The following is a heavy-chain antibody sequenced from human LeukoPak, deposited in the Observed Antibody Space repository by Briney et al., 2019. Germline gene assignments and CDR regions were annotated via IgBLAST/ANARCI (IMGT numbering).Heavy chain of an antibody. CDR3: AYYCSSTSCLGLVY. D-gene: IGHD2-2*01. CDR1: GFTFSSYA. J-gene: IGHJ4*02. Sequence: GGSLRLSCAASGFTFSSYAMSWVRQAPGKGLEWVSAISGSGGSTYYADSVKGRFTISRDNSKNTLYLQMNSLRAEDTAVYYCAYYCSSTSCLGLVYWGQGTLVTVSS. CDR2: ISGSGGST. V-gene: IGHV3-23*01.